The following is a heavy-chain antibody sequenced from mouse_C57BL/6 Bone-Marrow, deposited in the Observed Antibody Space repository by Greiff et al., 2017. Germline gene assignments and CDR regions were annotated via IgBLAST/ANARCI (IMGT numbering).Heavy chain of an antibody. J-gene: IGHJ1*03. V-gene: IGHV1-76*01. D-gene: IGHD1-1*01. Sequence: VQLQQSGAELVRPGASVKLSCKASGYTFTDYYINWVKQRPGQGLEWIARIYPGSGNTYYNEKFKGKATLTAEKSSSTAYMQLSSLTSEDSAVYFCAIYYYGRAPYFDVWGTGTTVTVSS. CDR1: GYTFTDYY. CDR3: AIYYYGRAPYFDV. CDR2: IYPGSGNT.